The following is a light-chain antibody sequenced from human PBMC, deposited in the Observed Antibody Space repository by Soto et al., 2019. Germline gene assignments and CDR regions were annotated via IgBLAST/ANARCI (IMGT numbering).Light chain of an antibody. J-gene: IGLJ1*01. V-gene: IGLV2-23*01. CDR1: SSDVGSYNL. CDR3: CSYAGSSTYV. Sequence: QSALTQPASVSGSPGQSITISCTGTSSDVGSYNLVSWYQQHPGKAPKLMIYEGSKRPSGVSNRFSGSKSGNTASLTISGLQAEDEADYYCCSYAGSSTYVFGTGTEGTVL. CDR2: EGS.